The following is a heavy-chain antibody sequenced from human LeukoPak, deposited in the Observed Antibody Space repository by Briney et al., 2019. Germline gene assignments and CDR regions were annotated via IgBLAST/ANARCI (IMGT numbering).Heavy chain of an antibody. Sequence: SETLSLTCSVSGGSINTYYWSWIRQPAGKGLEWIGRVYRSGDTNYNPSLKSRVTMSVDTSKNQISLRLRSVTAADTAVYYCARDDFEYSVHNAMDVWGQGATVTVSS. CDR2: VYRSGDT. CDR3: ARDDFEYSVHNAMDV. CDR1: GGSINTYY. D-gene: IGHD3-9*01. J-gene: IGHJ6*02. V-gene: IGHV4-4*07.